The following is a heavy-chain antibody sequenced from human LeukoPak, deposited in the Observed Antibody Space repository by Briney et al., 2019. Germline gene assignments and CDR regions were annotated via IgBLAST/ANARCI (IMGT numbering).Heavy chain of an antibody. V-gene: IGHV3-30*04. J-gene: IGHJ4*02. CDR1: GFTFNSYA. Sequence: PGGSLRLSCAASGFTFNSYAMHWVRQPPGKGLEWVAVVSYDGSIQYYADSVKGRFTISRDNSKNTLYLQMNSLRAEDTAVYYCARILDSAWGELGYWGQGTLVTVSS. D-gene: IGHD6-19*01. CDR3: ARILDSAWGELGY. CDR2: VSYDGSIQ.